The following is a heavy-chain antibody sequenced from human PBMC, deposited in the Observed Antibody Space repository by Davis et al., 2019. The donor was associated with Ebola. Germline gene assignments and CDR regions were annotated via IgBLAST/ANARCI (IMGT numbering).Heavy chain of an antibody. J-gene: IGHJ4*02. Sequence: GGSLRLSCAASGFTFSSYGMHWVRQAPGKGLEWVAVISYVGSNKYYADSVKGLFTISRDNSKNTLYLQMNSLRAEDTAVYHCTQMMWAAAGTRYFDYWGQGTLVTVSS. CDR2: ISYVGSNK. V-gene: IGHV3-30*03. CDR1: GFTFSSYG. CDR3: TQMMWAAAGTRYFDY. D-gene: IGHD6-13*01.